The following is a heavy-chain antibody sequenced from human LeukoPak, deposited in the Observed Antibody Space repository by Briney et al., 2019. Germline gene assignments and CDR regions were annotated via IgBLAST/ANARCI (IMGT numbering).Heavy chain of an antibody. CDR2: ISGDGDTT. CDR3: AKDIRGCRGDNCYPCFDY. V-gene: IGHV3-43*02. D-gene: IGHD7-27*01. CDR1: GFTFDDYA. Sequence: PGGSLRLSCAASGFTFDDYALHWVRQAPGKGLEWVSLISGDGDTTYYGDSVRGRFTISRDNSKNSLYLQMNSLRTEDTALYYCAKDIRGCRGDNCYPCFDYWGQGTLVTVSS. J-gene: IGHJ4*02.